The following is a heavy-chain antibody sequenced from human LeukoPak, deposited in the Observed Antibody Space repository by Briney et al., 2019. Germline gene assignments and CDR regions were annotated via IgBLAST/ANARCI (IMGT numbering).Heavy chain of an antibody. CDR1: GGSFSGYY. J-gene: IGHJ4*02. Sequence: PSETLSLTCAVYGGSFSGYYWSWIRQPPGKGLEWIGEINHSGSTSYNPSLKSRVTISVDTSKNQFSLKLSSVTAADTAVYYCARGRRWSYYFDYWGQGTLVTVSS. CDR2: INHSGST. CDR3: ARGRRWSYYFDY. D-gene: IGHD1-26*01. V-gene: IGHV4-34*01.